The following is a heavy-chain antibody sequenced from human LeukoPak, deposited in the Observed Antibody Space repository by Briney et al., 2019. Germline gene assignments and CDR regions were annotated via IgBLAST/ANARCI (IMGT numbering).Heavy chain of an antibody. CDR2: ITRNGDTT. V-gene: IGHV3-20*04. D-gene: IGHD3-10*01. J-gene: IGHJ3*02. CDR3: ARGYNNGPIVM. Sequence: PGESLRLSCEASGVTFGDYGMSWVRQGRGKGLEWVSGITRNGDTTSYADSVSGRFTISRDNAKNCLYLQMNSLRAEDTAFYYCARGYNNGPIVMWGQGTLVTVSS. CDR1: GVTFGDYG.